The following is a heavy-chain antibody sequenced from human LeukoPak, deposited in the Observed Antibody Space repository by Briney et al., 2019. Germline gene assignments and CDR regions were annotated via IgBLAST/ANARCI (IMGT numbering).Heavy chain of an antibody. CDR1: GFTFSSYS. J-gene: IGHJ4*02. CDR2: ISSSSSYI. V-gene: IGHV3-21*01. D-gene: IGHD6-19*01. Sequence: GGCLRLSCAASGFTFSSYSMNWVRQAPGKGLEWVSSISSSSSYIYYADSVKGRFTISRDKAKNSLYLKMNSLRAEDTAVYYCARDPSSGWFDYWGQGTLVTVSS. CDR3: ARDPSSGWFDY.